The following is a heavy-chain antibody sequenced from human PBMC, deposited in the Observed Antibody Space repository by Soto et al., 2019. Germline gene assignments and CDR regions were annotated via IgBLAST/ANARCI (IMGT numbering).Heavy chain of an antibody. CDR2: ISGSGGST. J-gene: IGHJ4*02. CDR1: GFTFSSYA. CDR3: ARRYYYDSSGWTFDY. Sequence: GGSLRLSCAASGFTFSSYAMSWVRQAPGKGLEWVSAISGSGGSTYYADSVKGRFTISRGNSKNTLYLQMNSLRAEDTAVYYCARRYYYDSSGWTFDYWGQGTLVTVSS. V-gene: IGHV3-23*01. D-gene: IGHD3-22*01.